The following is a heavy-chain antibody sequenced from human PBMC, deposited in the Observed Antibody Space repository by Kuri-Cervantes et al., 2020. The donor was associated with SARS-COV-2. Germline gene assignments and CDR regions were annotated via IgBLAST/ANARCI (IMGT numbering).Heavy chain of an antibody. Sequence: GESLKISCAASGFTFSSYWMSWVRQAPGKGLEWVANIKQDGSEKYYVDSVKGRFTISRDNAKNSLYLQMNSLRAEDTAVYYCAKDWGSGSYSDAFDIWGQGTMVTVSS. CDR3: AKDWGSGSYSDAFDI. J-gene: IGHJ3*02. CDR1: GFTFSSYW. CDR2: IKQDGSEK. V-gene: IGHV3-7*03. D-gene: IGHD1-26*01.